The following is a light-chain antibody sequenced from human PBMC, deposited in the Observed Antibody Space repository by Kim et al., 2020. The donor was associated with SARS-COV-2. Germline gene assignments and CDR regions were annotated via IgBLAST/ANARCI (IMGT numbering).Light chain of an antibody. CDR2: NSN. CDR1: SSNIGSNT. V-gene: IGLV1-44*01. J-gene: IGLJ3*02. Sequence: ELTQPPSASGTPGQRVTISCSGGSSNIGSNTVNWYQQFPGTAPKLLIYNSNQRPSGVPDRFSGSKSGTSASLAISGLQSEDEADYYCVAWDHSLNAWVFGGGTQLTVL. CDR3: VAWDHSLNAWV.